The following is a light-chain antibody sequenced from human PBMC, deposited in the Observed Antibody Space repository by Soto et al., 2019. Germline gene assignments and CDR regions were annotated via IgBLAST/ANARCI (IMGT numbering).Light chain of an antibody. CDR3: SSYAGSHNLRV. CDR2: EVN. Sequence: QSALTQPPSASGSPGQSVTISCTGTSSDVGGYNYVSWYQQHPGKAPKVMIYEVNKRPSGVPDRFSGSKSGNTASLTVSGLQAEDEADYYCSSYAGSHNLRVFGEGTKLTVL. V-gene: IGLV2-8*01. CDR1: SSDVGGYNY. J-gene: IGLJ2*01.